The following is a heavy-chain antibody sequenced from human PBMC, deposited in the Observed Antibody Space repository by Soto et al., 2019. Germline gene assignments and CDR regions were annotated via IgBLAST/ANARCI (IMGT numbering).Heavy chain of an antibody. J-gene: IGHJ4*02. CDR1: GGSISSGDYY. CDR2: IYYSGST. CDR3: ASVSYFNAFDY. D-gene: IGHD3-9*01. V-gene: IGHV4-30-4*01. Sequence: QVQLQESGPGLVKPSQTLSLTCTVSGGSISSGDYYWSWIRQPPGKGLEWIGYIYYSGSTCYNPSLKKRVTISVDTSNIQFSLKLISVTSADTAVYYSASVSYFNAFDYWGQGTLVTVSS.